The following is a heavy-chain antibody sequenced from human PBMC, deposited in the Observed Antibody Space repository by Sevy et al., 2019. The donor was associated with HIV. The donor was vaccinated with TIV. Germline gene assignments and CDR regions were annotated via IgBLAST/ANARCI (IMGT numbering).Heavy chain of an antibody. J-gene: IGHJ6*02. Sequence: GGSLRLSCAASGFTFSDYYMSWIRQAPGKGLEWVSYISSSGSTIYYADSVKGRVTISRDNAKNSLDLQMNSRRVEDTAVYYCARDKEYWEQLGNYYGMDVWGQGTTVTVSS. CDR1: GFTFSDYY. D-gene: IGHD6-6*01. CDR3: ARDKEYWEQLGNYYGMDV. V-gene: IGHV3-11*01. CDR2: ISSSGSTI.